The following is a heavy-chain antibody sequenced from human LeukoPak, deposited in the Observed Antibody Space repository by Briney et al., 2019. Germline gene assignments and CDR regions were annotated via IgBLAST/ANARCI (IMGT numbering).Heavy chain of an antibody. CDR3: ARGPYDTSGYSKALDY. Sequence: PGGSLRLSCAASGFTFSSYAMSWVRQAPGKGLEWVSIIYSGGSTYHADSVKGRFTFSRDNSKNTLYLQMDRLRAEDTAVYYCARGPYDTSGYSKALDYWGQGTLVTVSS. CDR2: IYSGGST. V-gene: IGHV3-53*01. CDR1: GFTFSSYA. D-gene: IGHD3-22*01. J-gene: IGHJ4*02.